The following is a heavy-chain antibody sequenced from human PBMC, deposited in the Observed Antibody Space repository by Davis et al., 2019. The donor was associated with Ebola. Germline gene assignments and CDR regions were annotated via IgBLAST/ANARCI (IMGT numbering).Heavy chain of an antibody. D-gene: IGHD5-18*01. J-gene: IGHJ4*02. CDR1: GFTFTGDW. CDR3: ARDRGYSYGLPDY. V-gene: IGHV3-74*01. Sequence: GESLKISCAASGFTFTGDWMHWVRQAPGKGLVWVSRINSDGSTTNYADYVKGRFTVSRDNAKNTLYLQMNSLRAEDTAVYYCARDRGYSYGLPDYWGQGTLVTVSS. CDR2: INSDGSTT.